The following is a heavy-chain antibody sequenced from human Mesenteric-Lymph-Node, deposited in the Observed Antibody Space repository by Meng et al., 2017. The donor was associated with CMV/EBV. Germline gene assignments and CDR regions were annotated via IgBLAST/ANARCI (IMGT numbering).Heavy chain of an antibody. CDR3: ARHQMAGIDY. J-gene: IGHJ4*02. V-gene: IGHV1-46*01. CDR1: GYTFTTYY. CDR2: INPSGGST. Sequence: ASVKVSCKASGYTFTTYYIHWVRQAPGQGLEWMGKINPSGGSTSYAQKFQGRVTMTRDTSTSTVYMELSSLRSEDTAVYYCARHQMAGIDYWGQGTLVTVSS. D-gene: IGHD6-19*01.